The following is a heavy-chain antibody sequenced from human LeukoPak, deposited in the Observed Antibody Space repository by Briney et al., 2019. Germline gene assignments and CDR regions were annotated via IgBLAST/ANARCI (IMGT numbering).Heavy chain of an antibody. Sequence: GGSLRLSCAASEFTFSNHWMHWVRQAPGKGLEWVSAINRALNTYYTNSVRGRFTISRDNSKNTLFLQMDSLRVDDTAIYYCAKEELSGSLLTLDHWGRGTLVTVSS. D-gene: IGHD1-26*01. CDR2: INRALNT. J-gene: IGHJ4*02. CDR3: AKEELSGSLLTLDH. CDR1: EFTFSNHW. V-gene: IGHV3-23*01.